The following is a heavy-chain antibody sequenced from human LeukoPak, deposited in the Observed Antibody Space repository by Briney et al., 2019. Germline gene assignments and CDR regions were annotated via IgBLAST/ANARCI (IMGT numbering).Heavy chain of an antibody. Sequence: GGSLRLSCAASGFTFDDYAMHWVRQAPGKGLEWVSGISWNSGSIGYADSVKGRFTISGDNAKNSLYLQMNSLRAEDTALYYCAKDRSPYYYGSGSYSDYWGQGTLVTVSS. J-gene: IGHJ4*02. CDR1: GFTFDDYA. CDR3: AKDRSPYYYGSGSYSDY. D-gene: IGHD3-10*01. CDR2: ISWNSGSI. V-gene: IGHV3-9*01.